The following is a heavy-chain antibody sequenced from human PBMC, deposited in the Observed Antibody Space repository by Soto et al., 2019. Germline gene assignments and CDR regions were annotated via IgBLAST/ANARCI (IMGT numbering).Heavy chain of an antibody. D-gene: IGHD5-12*01. CDR1: GGSISSSSYY. J-gene: IGHJ4*02. Sequence: SETLSLTCTVSGGSISSSSYYWGWIRQPPGKGLDWIGNVYYGGSTYYNPSLKSRVTISVETSKSQFSLKLSSVTAADTAVYYCARHLDIVATTPGFDYWGQGTLVTVS. CDR3: ARHLDIVATTPGFDY. V-gene: IGHV4-39*01. CDR2: VYYGGST.